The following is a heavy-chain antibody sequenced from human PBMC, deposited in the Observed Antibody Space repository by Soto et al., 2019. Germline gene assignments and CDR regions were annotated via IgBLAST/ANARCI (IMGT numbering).Heavy chain of an antibody. CDR2: ISYDGSNK. Sequence: QVQLVESGGGVVQPGRSLRLSCAASGFTFSNYGMHWVRQAPGKGLEWVAVISYDGSNKYYADSVKGRFTISRDNSKNTLYLQVNSLGGEDSALYYCEKDGLERRTIYFYYMVFWRKGTTVTVSS. V-gene: IGHV3-30*18. CDR1: GFTFSNYG. D-gene: IGHD1-1*01. CDR3: EKDGLERRTIYFYYMVF. J-gene: IGHJ6*03.